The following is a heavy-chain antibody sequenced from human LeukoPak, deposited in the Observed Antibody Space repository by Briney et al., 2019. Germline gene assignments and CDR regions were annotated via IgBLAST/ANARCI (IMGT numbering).Heavy chain of an antibody. J-gene: IGHJ4*02. CDR3: ARGSAYYYDSSGYFPFDY. V-gene: IGHV3-23*01. CDR1: GFTFSSYA. CDR2: ISGSGGST. D-gene: IGHD3-22*01. Sequence: GGSLRLSCAASGFTFSSYAMSWVRQAPGKGLEWVSAISGSGGSTYYADSVKGRFTISRDNSKNTLYLQMNGLRAEDTAVYYCARGSAYYYDSSGYFPFDYWGQGTLVTVSS.